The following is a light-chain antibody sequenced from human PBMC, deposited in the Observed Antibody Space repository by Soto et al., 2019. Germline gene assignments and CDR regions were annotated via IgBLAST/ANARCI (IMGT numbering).Light chain of an antibody. CDR2: DAS. CDR3: QQYNKWPRT. V-gene: IGKV3-15*01. CDR1: QSVTTK. J-gene: IGKJ1*01. Sequence: EIVMTQSPATLSVSPGERATLSCRASQSVTTKLAWYQQKPGQAPRLVISDASTRATGIPARFSGSGSGTEFTLSISSLQSEDFAVYYCQQYNKWPRTFGQGT.